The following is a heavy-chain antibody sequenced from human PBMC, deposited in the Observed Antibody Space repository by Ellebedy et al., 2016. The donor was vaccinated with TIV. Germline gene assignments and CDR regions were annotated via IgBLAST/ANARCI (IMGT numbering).Heavy chain of an antibody. CDR3: AGKAPQFQFDY. CDR2: ISPTGGNT. Sequence: PGGSLRLSCAASGFTFSNYAMGWVRQAPGKGLHWVSFISPTGGNTNYADSVKGRFTVSRDNARNSLFLQMNSLRVEDTAVYYCAGKAPQFQFDYWGQGTLVTVSS. V-gene: IGHV3-23*01. CDR1: GFTFSNYA. J-gene: IGHJ4*02. D-gene: IGHD4-23*01.